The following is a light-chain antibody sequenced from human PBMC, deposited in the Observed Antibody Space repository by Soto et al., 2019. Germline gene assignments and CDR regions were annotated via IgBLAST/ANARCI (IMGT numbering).Light chain of an antibody. CDR1: SSNIGAGYD. CDR2: GNS. V-gene: IGLV1-40*01. Sequence: QSVLTQPPSVSGAXXXXVXXXXXGSSSNIGAGYDVHWYQQLPGTAPKVLIYGNSNRPSGVPDRFSGSKSGTSASLAITGLQAEDEADYYCQSYDSSLSGVVFGGGTKLTVL. CDR3: QSYDSSLSGVV. J-gene: IGLJ2*01.